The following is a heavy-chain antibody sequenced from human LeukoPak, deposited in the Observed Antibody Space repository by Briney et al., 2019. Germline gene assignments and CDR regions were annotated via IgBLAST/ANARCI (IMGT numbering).Heavy chain of an antibody. CDR3: AKSRLAYCSTTSCSGPDAFDI. CDR2: IRYDGSNK. D-gene: IGHD2-2*01. Sequence: GGSLRLSCAASGFTFSSYGMHWVRQAPGKGLEWVAFIRYDGSNKYYADSVKGRFTISRDNSKNTLYLQMNSLRAEDTAVYYCAKSRLAYCSTTSCSGPDAFDIWGQGTMVTVSS. J-gene: IGHJ3*02. V-gene: IGHV3-30*02. CDR1: GFTFSSYG.